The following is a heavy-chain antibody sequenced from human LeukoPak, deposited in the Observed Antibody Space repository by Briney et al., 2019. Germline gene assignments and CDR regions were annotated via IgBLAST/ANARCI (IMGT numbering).Heavy chain of an antibody. V-gene: IGHV3-74*01. J-gene: IGHJ6*04. CDR1: GFTFDTYW. CDR3: AELGITMIGGV. Sequence: PGGSLRLSCAASGFTFDTYWMHWVRQAPGKGLVWVSRSNSDGSSTSYADSVKGRFTISRDNAKNTLYLQMNSLRAEDTAVYYCAELGITMIGGVWGKGTTVTISS. D-gene: IGHD3-10*02. CDR2: SNSDGSST.